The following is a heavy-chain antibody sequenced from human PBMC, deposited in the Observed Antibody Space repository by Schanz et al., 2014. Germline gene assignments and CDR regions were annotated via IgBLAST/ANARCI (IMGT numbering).Heavy chain of an antibody. V-gene: IGHV3-23*01. J-gene: IGHJ4*02. CDR2: LTGSGGGT. D-gene: IGHD6-19*01. CDR1: GFTFSTYA. CDR3: AKAGSGWSTAGYYY. Sequence: EVQLLESGGHLVQPGGSLRLSCVASGFTFSTYAMSWVRQAPGKGPEWVSSLTGSGGGTYYADSVKGRFSISRENSKSILYLQMNSLRAEDTAVYYCAKAGSGWSTAGYYYWGQGTLVAVSS.